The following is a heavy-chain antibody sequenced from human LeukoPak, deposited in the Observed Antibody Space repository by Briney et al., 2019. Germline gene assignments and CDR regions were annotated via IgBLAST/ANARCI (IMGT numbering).Heavy chain of an antibody. CDR1: GFTFNNYA. Sequence: GGSLRLSCAASGFTFNNYAMTWVRQAPEKGLEWVSSITGSGGYTNYADSVKGRFTISRDNSKNTLYLQMNSLRVDDTAVYYCGKDPNGDYIGAFDFWGQGTMVTVSS. CDR3: GKDPNGDYIGAFDF. CDR2: ITGSGGYT. D-gene: IGHD4-17*01. V-gene: IGHV3-23*01. J-gene: IGHJ3*01.